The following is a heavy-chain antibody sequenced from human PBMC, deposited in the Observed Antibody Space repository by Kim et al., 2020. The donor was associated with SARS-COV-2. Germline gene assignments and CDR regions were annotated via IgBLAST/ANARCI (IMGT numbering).Heavy chain of an antibody. V-gene: IGHV4-34*01. D-gene: IGHD2-21*02. Sequence: SETLSLTCAVYGGSFSGYYWSWIRQPPGKGLEWIGEINHSGSTNYNPSLKSRVTISVDTSKNQFSLKLSSVTAADTAVYYCARGYCGGDCPPPSHRGYYFDYWGQGTLVTVSS. J-gene: IGHJ4*02. CDR3: ARGYCGGDCPPPSHRGYYFDY. CDR2: INHSGST. CDR1: GGSFSGYY.